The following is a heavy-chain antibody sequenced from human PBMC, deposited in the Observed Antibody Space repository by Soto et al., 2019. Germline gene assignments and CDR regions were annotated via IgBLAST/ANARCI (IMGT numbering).Heavy chain of an antibody. CDR3: ARSGTAMGDY. CDR2: INSDGSST. CDR1: GFTFSNSW. V-gene: IGHV3-74*01. J-gene: IGHJ4*02. D-gene: IGHD5-18*01. Sequence: PGGSLRLSCAASGFTFSNSWMHWVRQAPGKGLVWVSRINSDGSSTSYADSVKGRFTISRDNAKKTLYLQMNSLRAEDTAVYYCARSGTAMGDYWGQGTLVTVPQ.